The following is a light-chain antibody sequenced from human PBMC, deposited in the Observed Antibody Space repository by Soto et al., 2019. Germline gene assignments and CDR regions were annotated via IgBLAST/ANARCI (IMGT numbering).Light chain of an antibody. V-gene: IGKV3-20*01. CDR3: QQYGSSPWT. CDR1: QSVSSSY. Sequence: EIVLTQSPGTLSLSPVERATLSCRASQSVSSSYLAWYQQKPGQAPRLLIYGASSRATGIPDRFSGSGSGTDFSLTINRLEPEDFAVYYCQQYGSSPWTFGQGTKVDI. J-gene: IGKJ1*01. CDR2: GAS.